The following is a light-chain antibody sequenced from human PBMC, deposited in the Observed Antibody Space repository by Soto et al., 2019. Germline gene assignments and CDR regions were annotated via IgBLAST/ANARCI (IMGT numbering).Light chain of an antibody. CDR3: QHYYSYSYT. CDR2: DAS. V-gene: IGKV1-5*01. J-gene: IGKJ2*01. Sequence: DIQMTQSPSTLSASVGDRVTITCRASQSISTWLAWYQHKPGKAPKVLIYDASSLESGVPSRFSGSGSGTEFTLTIGSLQPDDFATYYCQHYYSYSYTFGQGTKVDIK. CDR1: QSISTW.